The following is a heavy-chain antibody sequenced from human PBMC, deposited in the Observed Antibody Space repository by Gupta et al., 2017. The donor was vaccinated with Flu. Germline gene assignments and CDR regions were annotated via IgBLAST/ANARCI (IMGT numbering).Heavy chain of an antibody. J-gene: IGHJ4*02. Sequence: QVQLRESGPGLVKPSETLSLTCAVSGFPITSYYWGWIRQPPGKGLEWIGSVFHDGNTYYNPSLNGRVTMSIDTSKNQFSLKVTSVPAADTAVYYCARSYQARHYFDYWGQGTLVTVSS. V-gene: IGHV4-38-2*01. CDR2: VFHDGNT. CDR1: GFPITSYY. CDR3: ARSYQARHYFDY.